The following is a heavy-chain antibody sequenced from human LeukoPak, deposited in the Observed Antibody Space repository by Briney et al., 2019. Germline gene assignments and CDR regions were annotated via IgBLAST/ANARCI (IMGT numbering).Heavy chain of an antibody. V-gene: IGHV4-34*01. CDR3: ARDDDILTGYLYY. Sequence: SETLSLTCAVYGGSFSGYYWSWIRQPPGKGLEWIGEINHSGSTNYNPSLKSRVTISVDTSKNQFSLKLSSVTAADTAVYYCARDDDILTGYLYYWGQGTLVTVSS. CDR2: INHSGST. J-gene: IGHJ4*02. CDR1: GGSFSGYY. D-gene: IGHD3-9*01.